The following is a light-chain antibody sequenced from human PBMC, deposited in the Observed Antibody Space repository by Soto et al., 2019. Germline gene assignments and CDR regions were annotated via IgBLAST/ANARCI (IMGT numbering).Light chain of an antibody. J-gene: IGKJ1*01. CDR3: HQYYTWPRT. CDR2: GAS. Sequence: EIVLTQSPATLSLSPGERATFSCRASQSVSSDLVWYQQKPGQAPRLVIHGASTRATDFPARFSGSGSGTEFTLTISSLQSEDIAVYYCHQYYTWPRTFGQGTKVDIK. CDR1: QSVSSD. V-gene: IGKV3-15*01.